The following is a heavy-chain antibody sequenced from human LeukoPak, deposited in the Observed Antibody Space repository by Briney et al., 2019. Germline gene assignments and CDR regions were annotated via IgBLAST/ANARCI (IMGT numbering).Heavy chain of an antibody. J-gene: IGHJ4*02. CDR3: AREGDPNQYYFDY. CDR1: GGSFSGYY. Sequence: SETLSLTCAVYGGSFSGYYWSWIRQPPGKGLERLGEINHSGSTNYNPSLKSRVTISVDTSKNQFSLKLSSVTAADTAVYYCAREGDPNQYYFDYWGQGTLVTVSS. D-gene: IGHD1-14*01. V-gene: IGHV4-34*01. CDR2: INHSGST.